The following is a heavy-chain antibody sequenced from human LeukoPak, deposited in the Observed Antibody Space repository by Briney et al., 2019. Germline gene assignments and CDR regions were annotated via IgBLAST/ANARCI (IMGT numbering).Heavy chain of an antibody. Sequence: GGSLRLSCAASGFTFSSYWMSWVRQAPGKGLEWVANIKQDGSEKYYVDSVKGRFTISRDNTKNSLYLQMNSLRAEDTAVYYCARDRTERPFDYWGQGTLVTVSS. CDR2: IKQDGSEK. J-gene: IGHJ4*02. V-gene: IGHV3-7*01. CDR1: GFTFSSYW. D-gene: IGHD1-14*01. CDR3: ARDRTERPFDY.